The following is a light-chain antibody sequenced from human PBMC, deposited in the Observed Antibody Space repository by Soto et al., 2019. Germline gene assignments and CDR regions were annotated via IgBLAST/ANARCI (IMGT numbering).Light chain of an antibody. V-gene: IGLV2-14*01. J-gene: IGLJ2*01. CDR2: DVS. CDR1: SSDVGGYNY. Sequence: QSALTQPASVSGSPGQSITISCTGTSSDVGGYNYVSWYQQHPGKAPKVMICDVSDRPSGVSNRFSGSKSGNTASLTISGLQAEDEADYYCSSYTRGSTPVLFGGGTKLTVL. CDR3: SSYTRGSTPVL.